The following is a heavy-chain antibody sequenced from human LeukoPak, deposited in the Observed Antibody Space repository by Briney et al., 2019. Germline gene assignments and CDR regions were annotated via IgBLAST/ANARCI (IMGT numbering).Heavy chain of an antibody. CDR3: ARERIIPQEYYYYGMDV. V-gene: IGHV1-69*13. CDR2: IIPIFGTA. J-gene: IGHJ6*02. Sequence: SVKVSCKASGGTFSSYAISWVRQAPGQGLEWMGGIIPIFGTANYAQKFQGRVTITADESTSTAYMELSSLRSEDTAVYYCARERIIPQEYYYYGMDVWGRGTTVTVSS. CDR1: GGTFSSYA. D-gene: IGHD2-15*01.